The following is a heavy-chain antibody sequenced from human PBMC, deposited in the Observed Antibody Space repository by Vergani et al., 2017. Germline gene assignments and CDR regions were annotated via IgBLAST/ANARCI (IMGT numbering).Heavy chain of an antibody. CDR1: GFTFSDHY. V-gene: IGHV3-72*01. CDR2: TRNKANSYTT. CDR3: ASVGAGDCCDAFDI. J-gene: IGHJ3*02. Sequence: EVQLVESGGGLVQPGGSLRLSCAASGFTFSDHYMDWVRKAPGKGLDWVGRTRNKANSYTTEYAASVKGRLTISRDDSKNSLYLQMNSLKTEDTAVYYCASVGAGDCCDAFDIWGQGTMVTVSS. D-gene: IGHD2-21*02.